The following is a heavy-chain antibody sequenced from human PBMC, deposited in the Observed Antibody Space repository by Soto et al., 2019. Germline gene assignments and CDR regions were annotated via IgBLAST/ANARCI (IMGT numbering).Heavy chain of an antibody. CDR1: GFTFSSYA. CDR2: ISGSGGST. Sequence: EVQLLESGGGLVQPGGSLRLSCAASGFTFSSYAMRWVRQAPVKGLEWVSAISGSGGSTYYADSVKGRFTISRDNSKNTLYLQMNSPRAEHTAVYYWARRGSGSYSEYWGQGTLVTVSS. J-gene: IGHJ4*02. V-gene: IGHV3-23*01. D-gene: IGHD1-26*01. CDR3: ARRGSGSYSEY.